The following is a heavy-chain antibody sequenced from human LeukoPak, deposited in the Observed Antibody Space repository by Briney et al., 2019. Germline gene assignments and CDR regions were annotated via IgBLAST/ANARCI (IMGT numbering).Heavy chain of an antibody. Sequence: PGGSLRLSCAASGFTFSSYSMNLVRQAPGKGLEWVSSISSSSSYIYYGDSVKGRFTISRDNAKNSLYLQMNSLRAEDTAVYYCATTPTAMGKFLFDSWGQGTLVTVSS. CDR2: ISSSSSYI. J-gene: IGHJ4*02. CDR3: ATTPTAMGKFLFDS. V-gene: IGHV3-21*01. D-gene: IGHD5-18*01. CDR1: GFTFSSYS.